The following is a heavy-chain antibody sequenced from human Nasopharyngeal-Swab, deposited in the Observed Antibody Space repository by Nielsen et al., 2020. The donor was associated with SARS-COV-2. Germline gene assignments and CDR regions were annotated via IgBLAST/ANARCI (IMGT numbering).Heavy chain of an antibody. J-gene: IGHJ6*03. D-gene: IGHD6-13*01. Sequence: GGSLRLSCAASGFTFSSYAMHWVRQAPGKGLEWVAVISYDGSNKYYADSVKGRFTISRDNSKNTLYLQMNSLRAEDTAVYYCARSARSWYRAYYCYMDVWGKGTTVTVSS. CDR2: ISYDGSNK. CDR3: ARSARSWYRAYYCYMDV. CDR1: GFTFSSYA. V-gene: IGHV3-30-3*01.